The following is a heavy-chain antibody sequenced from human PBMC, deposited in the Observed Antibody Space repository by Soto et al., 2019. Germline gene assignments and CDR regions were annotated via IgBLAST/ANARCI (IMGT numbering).Heavy chain of an antibody. CDR2: IKSKTDGGTT. CDR1: GFTFSNAW. V-gene: IGHV3-15*07. Sequence: GVSLRLASVSSGFTFSNAWMNRVRQAPVKGLEWVGRIKSKTDGGTTDYAAPVKGRFTISRDDSKNTLYLQMNSLKTEDTAVYYCTTDLTHYYDSSGYYSSLWGQGT. D-gene: IGHD3-22*01. J-gene: IGHJ4*02. CDR3: TTDLTHYYDSSGYYSSL.